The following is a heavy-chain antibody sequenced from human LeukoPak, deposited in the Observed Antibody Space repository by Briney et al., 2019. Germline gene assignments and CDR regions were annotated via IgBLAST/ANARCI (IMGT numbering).Heavy chain of an antibody. CDR1: GFTFSSYG. Sequence: PGGSLRLSCAASGFTFSSYGMHWVRQAPGKGLEWVEFIRYDGSNKYYADSVKGRFTISRDNSKNTLYLQMNSLRAEDTAVYYCAKRGSSSWSPDYWGQGTLVTVSS. D-gene: IGHD6-13*01. CDR3: AKRGSSSWSPDY. CDR2: IRYDGSNK. J-gene: IGHJ4*02. V-gene: IGHV3-30*02.